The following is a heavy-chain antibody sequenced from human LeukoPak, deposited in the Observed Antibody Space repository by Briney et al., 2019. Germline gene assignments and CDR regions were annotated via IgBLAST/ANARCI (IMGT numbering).Heavy chain of an antibody. V-gene: IGHV3-11*01. Sequence: PGGSLRLSCAASGFTFSDYYMSWIRQAPGKGLEWVSYISSSGSTIYYADSVKGRFTISRDNAKNSLFLQMNSLRAEDTAVYYCAKGGKWDVTPFDYWGQGTLVTVSS. CDR3: AKGGKWDVTPFDY. D-gene: IGHD1-26*01. CDR2: ISSSGSTI. CDR1: GFTFSDYY. J-gene: IGHJ4*02.